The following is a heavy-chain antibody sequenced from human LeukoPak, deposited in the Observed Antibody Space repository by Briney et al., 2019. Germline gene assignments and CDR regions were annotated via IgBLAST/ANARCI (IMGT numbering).Heavy chain of an antibody. J-gene: IGHJ4*02. CDR1: GYTFTSYG. CDR3: ASCSGGSCYSFDY. CDR2: ISAYNGNT. Sequence: ASVKVSCKASGYTFTSYGISWVRQAPGQGLEWMGWISAYNGNTNYAQKLQGRVTMTTDTSTSTVYMELSSLRSEDTAVYYCASCSGGSCYSFDYWGQGTLVTVSS. V-gene: IGHV1-18*01. D-gene: IGHD2-15*01.